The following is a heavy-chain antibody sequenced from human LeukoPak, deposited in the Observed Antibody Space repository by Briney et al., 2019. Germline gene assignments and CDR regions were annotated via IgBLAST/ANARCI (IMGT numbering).Heavy chain of an antibody. D-gene: IGHD2-8*01. CDR1: GFTFSNAW. V-gene: IGHV3-15*01. Sequence: PGGSLRLSCAASGFTFSNAWMSWVRQAPGKGLEWVGRIKSKTDGGTTDYAAPVKGRFTISRDDSKNTLYLQMNSLKTEDTAVYYCTTEDIVLMVYAPSTFDYWGQGTLVTVSS. CDR3: TTEDIVLMVYAPSTFDY. J-gene: IGHJ4*02. CDR2: IKSKTDGGTT.